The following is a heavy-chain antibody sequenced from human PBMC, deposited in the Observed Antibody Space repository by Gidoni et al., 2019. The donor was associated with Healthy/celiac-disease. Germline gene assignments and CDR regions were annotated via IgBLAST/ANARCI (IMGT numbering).Heavy chain of an antibody. Sequence: EVQLVESGGGLVQPGRSLRLSCEASGFTFDDYAMHWVRQAPGKGLEWVSGISWNSGSIGYADSVKGRFTISRDNAKNSLYLQMNSLRAEDTALYYCAKEGTDRQIYWGQGTLVTVSS. J-gene: IGHJ4*02. CDR2: ISWNSGSI. D-gene: IGHD3-10*01. V-gene: IGHV3-9*01. CDR3: AKEGTDRQIY. CDR1: GFTFDDYA.